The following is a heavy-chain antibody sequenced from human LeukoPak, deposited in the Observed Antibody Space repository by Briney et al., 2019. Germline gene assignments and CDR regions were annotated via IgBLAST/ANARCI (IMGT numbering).Heavy chain of an antibody. CDR1: EFTFSSHG. J-gene: IGHJ3*02. CDR2: ISGSGANT. CDR3: AKDRGAAAPFAFDI. V-gene: IGHV3-23*01. D-gene: IGHD6-13*01. Sequence: GGPLRLSCAASEFTFSSHGMSWVRQAPGEGLEWVSSISGSGANTYYADSVKGRFTISRDNSKNTLYLQMNSLRAEDTAVYYCAKDRGAAAPFAFDIWGQGTMVTVSS.